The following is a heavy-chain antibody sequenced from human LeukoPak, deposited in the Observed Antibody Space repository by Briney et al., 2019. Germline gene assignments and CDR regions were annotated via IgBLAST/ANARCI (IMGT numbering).Heavy chain of an antibody. CDR1: GYTFTSYY. D-gene: IGHD3-3*01. V-gene: IGHV1-46*01. CDR3: ARGGITINDYYYYMDV. Sequence: ASVKVSCKASGYTFTSYYMHWVRQAPGQGLEWMGIINPSGGSTSYAQKFQGRVTITTDESTSTAYMELSSLRSEDTAVYYCARGGITINDYYYYMDVWGKGTTVTVSS. CDR2: INPSGGST. J-gene: IGHJ6*03.